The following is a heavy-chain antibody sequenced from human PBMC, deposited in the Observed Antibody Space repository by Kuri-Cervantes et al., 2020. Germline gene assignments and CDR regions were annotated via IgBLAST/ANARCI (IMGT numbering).Heavy chain of an antibody. V-gene: IGHV1-18*01. CDR1: GYTFTSYG. Sequence: ASVKVSCKASGYTFTSYGISWVRQAPGQGLEWMGWISAYNGNTNYAQKFQGRVTMTEDTSTDTAYMELSRLRSDDTAVYYCARGHLVGAPIVVDAFDIWGQGTMVTVSS. CDR3: ARGHLVGAPIVVDAFDI. D-gene: IGHD1-26*01. J-gene: IGHJ3*02. CDR2: ISAYNGNT.